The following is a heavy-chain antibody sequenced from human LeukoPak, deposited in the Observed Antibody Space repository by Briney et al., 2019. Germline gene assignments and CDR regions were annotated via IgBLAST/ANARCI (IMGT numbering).Heavy chain of an antibody. CDR3: AKDYYGSGSYLSNDY. CDR2: ISGSGGST. V-gene: IGHV3-23*01. Sequence: PGGSLRLSCAASGFTFSSYAMSWVRQAPEKGLEWVSAISGSGGSTYYADSVKGRFTISRDNSKNTLYLQMNSLRAEDTAVYYCAKDYYGSGSYLSNDYWGQGTLVTVSS. D-gene: IGHD3-10*01. J-gene: IGHJ4*02. CDR1: GFTFSSYA.